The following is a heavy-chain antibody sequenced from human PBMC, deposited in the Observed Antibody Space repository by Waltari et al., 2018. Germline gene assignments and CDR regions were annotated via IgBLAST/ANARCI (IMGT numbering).Heavy chain of an antibody. V-gene: IGHV4-59*01. D-gene: IGHD3-22*01. CDR2: IYYSGST. J-gene: IGHJ4*02. CDR3: ARVNGLYYYDSSGLDY. CDR1: GASISSYY. Sequence: QVQLQESGPGLVKPSETLSLTCTVSGASISSYYLRWIRQPPGKGLEWIGYIYYSGSTNYNPSLKSRVTISVDTSKNQFSLKLSSVTAADTAVYYCARVNGLYYYDSSGLDYWGQGTLVTVSS.